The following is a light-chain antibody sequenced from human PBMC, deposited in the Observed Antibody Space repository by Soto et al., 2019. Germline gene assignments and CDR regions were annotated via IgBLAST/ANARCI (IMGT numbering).Light chain of an antibody. CDR1: QSVSGK. CDR3: QLYGVSPH. CDR2: DAS. Sequence: EVLMTQSPATLPVSPGERASLSCRASQSVSGKLAWYQQKPGQAPRLLIYDASTRATGIPDRFSGSASGTDFTLTINRLEPEDFAVYYCQLYGVSPHFGQGTRLEIK. V-gene: IGKV3D-15*01. J-gene: IGKJ5*01.